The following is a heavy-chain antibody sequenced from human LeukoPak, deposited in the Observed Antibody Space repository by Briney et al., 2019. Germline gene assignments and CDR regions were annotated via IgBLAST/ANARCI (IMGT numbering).Heavy chain of an antibody. CDR3: ARDARGYRSEDAFDI. V-gene: IGHV4-59*01. CDR1: GGSFSGYY. J-gene: IGHJ3*02. CDR2: IYYSGST. Sequence: PSETLSLTCAVYGGSFSGYYWSWIRQPPGKGLEWIGYIYYSGSTNYNPSLKSRVTISVDTSKNQFSLKLSSVTAADTAVYYCARDARGYRSEDAFDIWGQGTMVTVSS. D-gene: IGHD6-13*01.